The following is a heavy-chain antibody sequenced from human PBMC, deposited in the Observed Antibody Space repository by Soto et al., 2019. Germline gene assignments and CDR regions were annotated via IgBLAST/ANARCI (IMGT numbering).Heavy chain of an antibody. Sequence: QVQLQESGPGLVKPSQTLSLTCTVSGGSISSGGYYWSWIRQHPGKGLEWIGYIYYSGSTYYNPSLKSRVTISVDTSKNQFSLKLSSVTAADTAVYYCARCVGITVVRGAYYYYYYMDVWGKGTTVTVSS. CDR1: GGSISSGGYY. J-gene: IGHJ6*03. D-gene: IGHD3-10*01. CDR2: IYYSGST. V-gene: IGHV4-31*03. CDR3: ARCVGITVVRGAYYYYYYMDV.